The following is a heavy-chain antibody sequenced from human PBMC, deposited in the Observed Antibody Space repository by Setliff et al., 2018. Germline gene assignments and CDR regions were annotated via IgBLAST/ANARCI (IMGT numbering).Heavy chain of an antibody. J-gene: IGHJ4*02. Sequence: SETLSLTCTVSDGSFSTYYWSWIRQAPGKGLEWIGHVYYSGAANYNPSLKSRVTVSVDTSKNQFSLRLISVTAADTAVYYCARGGTFRYFDYWGQGTPVTVSS. CDR2: VYYSGAA. CDR3: ARGGTFRYFDY. CDR1: DGSFSTYY. V-gene: IGHV4-59*01. D-gene: IGHD5-12*01.